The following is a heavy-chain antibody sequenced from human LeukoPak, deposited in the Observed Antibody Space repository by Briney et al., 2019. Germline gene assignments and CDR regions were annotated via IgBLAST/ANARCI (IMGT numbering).Heavy chain of an antibody. D-gene: IGHD3-22*01. V-gene: IGHV3-74*01. CDR1: GFSFSSYW. J-gene: IGHJ4*02. Sequence: GGSLRLSCAASGFSFSSYWMHWVRQAPGKGLVRVTRINSDGSSTSYADSVKGRFTISRDNAKNTLYLQMNSLRAEDTAVYYCARDLVPDYYDSSGYYDYWGQGTLVTVSS. CDR2: INSDGSST. CDR3: ARDLVPDYYDSSGYYDY.